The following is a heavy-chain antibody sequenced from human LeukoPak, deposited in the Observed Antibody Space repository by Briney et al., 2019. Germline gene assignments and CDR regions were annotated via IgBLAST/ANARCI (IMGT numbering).Heavy chain of an antibody. CDR2: ISSSSSYT. D-gene: IGHD4-17*01. CDR1: GFTFSDYY. Sequence: GGSLRLSCAASGFTFSDYYMSWIRQAPGKGLEWVSYISSSSSYTNYADSVKGRFTISRDNAKNSPYLQMNSLRAEDTAVYYYARDTFTTVTPKGLDYWGQGTLVTVSS. V-gene: IGHV3-11*05. J-gene: IGHJ4*02. CDR3: ARDTFTTVTPKGLDY.